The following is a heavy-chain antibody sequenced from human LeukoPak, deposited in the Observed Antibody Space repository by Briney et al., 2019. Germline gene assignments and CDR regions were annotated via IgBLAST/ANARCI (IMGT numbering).Heavy chain of an antibody. CDR1: AFTFSSYS. J-gene: IGHJ3*02. Sequence: GGSMTLSCAASAFTFSSYSMNWVRQAPGEGMESVSSISSSSSHIYYADSVKGRFTISRDNDKNSLSVQMSSLRAEDTAVYYCARERYSRSSYDAFDMWGQGTMVTVSS. CDR2: ISSSSSHI. CDR3: ARERYSRSSYDAFDM. V-gene: IGHV3-21*01. D-gene: IGHD6-6*01.